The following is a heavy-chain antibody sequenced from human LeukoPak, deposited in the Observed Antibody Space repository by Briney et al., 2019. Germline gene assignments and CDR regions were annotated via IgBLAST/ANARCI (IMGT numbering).Heavy chain of an antibody. J-gene: IGHJ3*02. CDR1: GGSFSGYY. CDR3: ARRPQYYYGSGSYPNAFDI. V-gene: IGHV4-34*01. D-gene: IGHD3-10*01. Sequence: SETLSLTCAVYGGSFSGYYWSWSRHPPGTGLDLIWEIHHSVSTNYNPSLKSRVIISLYTSTNQFSLELSSVSAADTAVYYCARRPQYYYGSGSYPNAFDIWGQGTMVSVSS. CDR2: IHHSVST.